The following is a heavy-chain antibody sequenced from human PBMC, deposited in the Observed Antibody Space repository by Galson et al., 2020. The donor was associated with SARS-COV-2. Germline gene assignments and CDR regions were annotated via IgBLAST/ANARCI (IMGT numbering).Heavy chain of an antibody. Sequence: SETLSLTCTVSGYSVSTPNYWGWVRQPPGSGLEWIGSVYPSGTTYYNPSLKSRVTITVDTSKNQFPLRPDSVTAADTALYYCARQGVNMIVLVTVPGWYFDLWGRGTLVTVSS. J-gene: IGHJ2*01. CDR1: GYSVSTPNY. CDR3: ARQGVNMIVLVTVPGWYFDL. V-gene: IGHV4-38-2*02. D-gene: IGHD3-22*01. CDR2: VYPSGTT.